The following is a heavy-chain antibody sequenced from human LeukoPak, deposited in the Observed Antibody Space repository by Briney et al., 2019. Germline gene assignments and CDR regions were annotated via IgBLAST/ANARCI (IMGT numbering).Heavy chain of an antibody. D-gene: IGHD3-3*01. J-gene: IGHJ4*02. CDR3: ARDNGYYDFWSGPFFDY. CDR1: GGSISSYY. CDR2: IYYSGGT. V-gene: IGHV4-59*01. Sequence: SETLSLTCTVSGGSISSYYWSWIRQPPGKGLEWIGYIYYSGGTNYNPSLKSRVTISVDTSKNQFSLKLSSVTAADTAVYYCARDNGYYDFWSGPFFDYWGQGTLVTVSS.